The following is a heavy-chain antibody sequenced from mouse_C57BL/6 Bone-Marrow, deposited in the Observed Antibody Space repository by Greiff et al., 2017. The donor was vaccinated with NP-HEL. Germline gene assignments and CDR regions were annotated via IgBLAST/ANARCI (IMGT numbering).Heavy chain of an antibody. J-gene: IGHJ2*01. CDR2: IYPRDGST. CDR1: GYTFTDHT. V-gene: IGHV1-78*01. CDR3: ARDELNTTPYYFDY. Sequence: VQLQQSDAELVKPGASVKISCKVSGYTFTDHTIHWMKQRPEQGLEWIGYIYPRDGSTKYNEKFKGKATLTADKSSTTAYLQLNSLTSEDSAVDFCARDELNTTPYYFDYWGQGTTLTVSS. D-gene: IGHD1-1*01.